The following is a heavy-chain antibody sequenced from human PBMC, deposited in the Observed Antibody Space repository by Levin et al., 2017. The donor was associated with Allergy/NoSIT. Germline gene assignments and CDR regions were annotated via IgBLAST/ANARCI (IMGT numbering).Heavy chain of an antibody. CDR3: ARGKGVFEYDFWSGYYPQ. Sequence: GESLKISCAASGFTFSSYEMNWVRQAPGKGLEWVSYISSSGSTIYYADSVKGRFTISRDNAKNSLYLQMNSLRAEDTAVYYCARGKGVFEYDFWSGYYPQWGQGTLVTVSS. V-gene: IGHV3-48*03. CDR2: ISSSGSTI. J-gene: IGHJ4*02. CDR1: GFTFSSYE. D-gene: IGHD3-3*01.